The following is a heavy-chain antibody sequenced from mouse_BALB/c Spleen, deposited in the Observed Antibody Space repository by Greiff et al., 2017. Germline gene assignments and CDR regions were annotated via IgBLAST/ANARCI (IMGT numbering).Heavy chain of an antibody. CDR3: GKIYYDYDEAMDY. D-gene: IGHD2-4*01. Sequence: EVQLKQSGPELVKPGASVKISCKASGYSFTGYFMNWVKQSHGKSLEWIGRINPYNGDTFYNQKFKGKATLTVDKSSSTAHMELLSLTSEDSAVYYCGKIYYDYDEAMDYWGQGTSVTVSS. CDR1: GYSFTGYF. CDR2: INPYNGDT. J-gene: IGHJ4*01. V-gene: IGHV1-37*01.